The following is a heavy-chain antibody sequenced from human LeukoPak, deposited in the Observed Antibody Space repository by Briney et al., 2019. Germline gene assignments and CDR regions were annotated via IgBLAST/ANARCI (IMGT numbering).Heavy chain of an antibody. CDR1: GNTFTSFH. CDR2: IKVYGDTT. CDR3: ARKSPPTFYFDY. D-gene: IGHD1-1*01. V-gene: IGHV1-46*01. Sequence: ASVKVSCKASGNTFTSFHIHWVRQAPGQGLEYMGIIKVYGDTTIYAQRFQGRITMTRDTSTSTVYMELSSLNSEDTAVYYCARKSPPTFYFDYWGQETLVTVPS. J-gene: IGHJ4*02.